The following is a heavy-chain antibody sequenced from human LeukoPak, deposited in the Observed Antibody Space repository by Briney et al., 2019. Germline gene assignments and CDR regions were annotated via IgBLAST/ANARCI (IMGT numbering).Heavy chain of an antibody. Sequence: GGSLRLSCTASGFTFGDYAMSWFRQAPGKGLEWVSSIRIKASGGTKMYAASVEGRFTISRDDSRSIADLQMNSLKTEDTAIYYCSRGFTYGPDYWGQGTLVTVSS. CDR3: SRGFTYGPDY. J-gene: IGHJ4*02. V-gene: IGHV3-49*03. CDR1: GFTFGDYA. CDR2: IRIKASGGTK. D-gene: IGHD3-10*01.